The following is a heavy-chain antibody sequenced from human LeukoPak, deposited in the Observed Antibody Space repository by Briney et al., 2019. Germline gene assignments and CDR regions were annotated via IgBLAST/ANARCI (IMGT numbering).Heavy chain of an antibody. CDR3: MRGISSPDY. D-gene: IGHD6-13*01. V-gene: IGHV3-23*01. CDR1: GFTFSSYP. J-gene: IGHJ4*02. CDR2: ISVGGAT. Sequence: PGVSLRLSCSASGFTFSSYPMSWVRQAPGKELEWVSTISVGGATYYADSLRGRFTISRDNSKNTLYLQMNSLRADDTAIYYCMRGISSPDYWGQGTLVTVSS.